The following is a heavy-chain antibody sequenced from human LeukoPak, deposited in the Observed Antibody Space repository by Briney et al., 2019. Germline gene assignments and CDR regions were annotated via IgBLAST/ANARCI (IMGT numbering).Heavy chain of an antibody. V-gene: IGHV3-7*01. Sequence: GGSLRLSCAASGFTFSSYWMSWVRQAPGKGLEWVANIKQDGSEKYYVDSVKGRFTISRDNAKNSLYLEMNSMRAEDTAVYYCARARRYLGYCSGGSCYGYFDYWGQGTLVTVSS. CDR1: GFTFSSYW. D-gene: IGHD2-15*01. CDR2: IKQDGSEK. CDR3: ARARRYLGYCSGGSCYGYFDY. J-gene: IGHJ4*02.